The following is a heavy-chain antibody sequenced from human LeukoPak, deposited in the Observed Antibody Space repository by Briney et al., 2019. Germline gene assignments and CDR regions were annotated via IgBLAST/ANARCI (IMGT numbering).Heavy chain of an antibody. D-gene: IGHD3-10*01. CDR2: IYTSGST. Sequence: SETLSLTCTVSGGSISSGSYYWSWIRQPAGKGLEWIGRIYTSGSTNYNPSLKSRVTISVDTSKNQFSLKLSSVTAADTAVYYCARAPDYGSGSYQLPVDAFDIWGQGTMVTVSS. V-gene: IGHV4-61*02. CDR1: GGSISSGSYY. CDR3: ARAPDYGSGSYQLPVDAFDI. J-gene: IGHJ3*02.